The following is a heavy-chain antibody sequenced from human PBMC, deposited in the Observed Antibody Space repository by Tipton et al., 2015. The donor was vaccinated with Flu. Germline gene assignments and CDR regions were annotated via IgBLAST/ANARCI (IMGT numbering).Heavy chain of an antibody. CDR3: ARAKSPGYYYDSSEGAYFDY. J-gene: IGHJ4*02. D-gene: IGHD3-22*01. CDR2: IYHIGST. V-gene: IGHV4-4*02. CDR1: GGSISSSNW. Sequence: TLSLTCAVSGGSISSSNWWSWVRQPPGKGLEWIGEIYHIGSTNYNPSLKSRVTISVDKSKNQFSLKLSSVTAADTAVYYCARAKSPGYYYDSSEGAYFDYWGQGTLVTVSS.